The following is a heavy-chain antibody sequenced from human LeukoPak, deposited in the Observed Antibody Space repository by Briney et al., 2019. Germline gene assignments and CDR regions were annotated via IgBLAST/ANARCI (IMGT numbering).Heavy chain of an antibody. CDR2: IYYSGST. D-gene: IGHD5-24*01. CDR1: GGSISSGDYY. J-gene: IGHJ5*02. Sequence: SETLSLTCTVSGGSISSGDYYWSWIRQPPGKGLEWIGYIYYSGSTYYNPSLNSRVTISVDTSKTQFSLKLSSVTAADTAVYYCARGSRDDYSLRFQWFDPWGQGTLVTVSS. CDR3: ARGSRDDYSLRFQWFDP. V-gene: IGHV4-30-4*08.